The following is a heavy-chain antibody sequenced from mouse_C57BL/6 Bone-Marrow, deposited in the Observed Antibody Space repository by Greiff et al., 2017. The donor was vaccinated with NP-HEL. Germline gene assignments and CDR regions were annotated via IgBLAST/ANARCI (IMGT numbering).Heavy chain of an antibody. CDR1: GYSITSGYY. Sequence: EVQLQQSGPGLVKPSQSLSLTCSVTGYSITSGYYWNWIRQFPGNKLEWMGYISYDGSNNYNPSLKNRISITRDTSKNQFFLKLNSVTTEDTATYYCARAPQFITTVVANFDYWGQGTTLTVSS. J-gene: IGHJ2*01. D-gene: IGHD1-1*01. V-gene: IGHV3-6*01. CDR3: ARAPQFITTVVANFDY. CDR2: ISYDGSN.